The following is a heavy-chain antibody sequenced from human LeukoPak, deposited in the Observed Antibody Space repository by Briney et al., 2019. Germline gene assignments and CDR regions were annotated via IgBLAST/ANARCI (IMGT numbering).Heavy chain of an antibody. Sequence: ASVKVSCKASGYTFTGYYMHWVRQAPGQGLEWMGWINPNSGGTNYAQKFQGWVTMTRDTSISTAYMELSSLRSEDTAVYYCARDSAHRKSTIFGVVIHYYYYGMDVWGQGTTVTVSS. CDR1: GYTFTGYY. CDR2: INPNSGGT. J-gene: IGHJ6*02. D-gene: IGHD3-3*01. CDR3: ARDSAHRKSTIFGVVIHYYYYGMDV. V-gene: IGHV1-2*04.